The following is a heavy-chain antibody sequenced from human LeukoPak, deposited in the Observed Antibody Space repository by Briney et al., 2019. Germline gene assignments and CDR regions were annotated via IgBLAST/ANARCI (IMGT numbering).Heavy chain of an antibody. CDR3: ARIPLYFLEPFDY. Sequence: SETLSLTCAVYGGSVSGYYWSWILQPPGKGLEWIGEISHRGRTHYNPSLKGRVTMSVDTSKNQFALEVDSVTAADTAVYYCARIPLYFLEPFDYWGQGILVTVSS. D-gene: IGHD3-3*01. CDR2: ISHRGRT. CDR1: GGSVSGYY. J-gene: IGHJ4*02. V-gene: IGHV4-34*01.